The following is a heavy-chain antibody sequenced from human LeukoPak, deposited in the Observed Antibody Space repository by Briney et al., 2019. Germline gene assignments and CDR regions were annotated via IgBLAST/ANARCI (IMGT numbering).Heavy chain of an antibody. CDR1: GGSFSGYH. V-gene: IGHV4-34*01. CDR2: INHSGST. Sequence: SETLSLTCAVYGGSFSGYHWSWIRQPPGKGLEWIGEINHSGSTNYNPSLKGRVTISVDTSKNQFSLKLSSVTAADTAVYYCARVGHPGYYDSPLAFDIWGQGTMVTVSS. CDR3: ARVGHPGYYDSPLAFDI. D-gene: IGHD3-22*01. J-gene: IGHJ3*02.